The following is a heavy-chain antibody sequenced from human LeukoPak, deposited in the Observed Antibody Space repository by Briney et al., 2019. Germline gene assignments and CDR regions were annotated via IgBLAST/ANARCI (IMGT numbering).Heavy chain of an antibody. D-gene: IGHD4-17*01. CDR2: IYYSGST. Sequence: PSETLSLTCTVSGCSISSYYWSWIRQPPGKGLEWIGYIYYSGSTNYNPSLKSRVTISIDTSKNQSSLKLSSVTAADTAVYYCARGTTVTTPDYWGQGTLVTVSS. CDR1: GCSISSYY. V-gene: IGHV4-59*08. J-gene: IGHJ4*02. CDR3: ARGTTVTTPDY.